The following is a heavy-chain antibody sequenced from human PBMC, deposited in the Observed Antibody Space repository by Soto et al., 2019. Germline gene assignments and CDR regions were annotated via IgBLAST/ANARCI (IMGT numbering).Heavy chain of an antibody. CDR3: ARDLLAAAGTSGYYFDY. J-gene: IGHJ4*02. Sequence: PGGSLRLSCAASRFIFSTYAMHWVRQAPGKGPEWVAVISHDGSNKYHTDSVRGRFTISRDNSENTVYLQMNSLRVEDTAVYYCARDLLAAAGTSGYYFDYWGQRTLVTVSS. CDR2: ISHDGSNK. V-gene: IGHV3-30-3*01. D-gene: IGHD6-13*01. CDR1: RFIFSTYA.